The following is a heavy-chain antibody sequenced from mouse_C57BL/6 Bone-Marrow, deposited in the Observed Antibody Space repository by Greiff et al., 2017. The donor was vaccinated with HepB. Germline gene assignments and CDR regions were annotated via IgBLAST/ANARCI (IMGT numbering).Heavy chain of an antibody. J-gene: IGHJ1*03. CDR3: ARSRFYGNYRYFDV. D-gene: IGHD2-1*01. V-gene: IGHV3-8*01. Sequence: VHVKQSGPGLAKPSQTLSLTCSVTGYSITSDYWNWIRKFPGNKLEYMGYISYSGSTYYNPSLKSRISITRDTSKNQYYLQLNSVTTEDTATYYCARSRFYGNYRYFDVWGTGTTVTVSS. CDR1: GYSITSDY. CDR2: ISYSGST.